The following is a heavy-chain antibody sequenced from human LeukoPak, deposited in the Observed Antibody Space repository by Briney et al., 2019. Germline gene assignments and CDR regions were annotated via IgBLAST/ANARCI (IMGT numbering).Heavy chain of an antibody. CDR3: AKDRWMVRGEMDV. D-gene: IGHD3-10*01. V-gene: IGHV3-53*01. Sequence: GGSLRLSCAASGFTVSSNYMSWVRQAPGKGLEWVSVIYSDGRTYYADSVKGRFTISRDNSKNTLYLETNSLRAEDTAVYYCAKDRWMVRGEMDVWGQGTTVTVSS. CDR2: IYSDGRT. J-gene: IGHJ6*02. CDR1: GFTVSSNY.